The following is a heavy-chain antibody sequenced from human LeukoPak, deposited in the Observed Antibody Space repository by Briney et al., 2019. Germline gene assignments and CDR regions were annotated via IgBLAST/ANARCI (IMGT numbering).Heavy chain of an antibody. CDR1: GFTFSSYA. CDR3: AKGYHDSSNYYAPFDY. D-gene: IGHD3-22*01. CDR2: ISGSGGST. V-gene: IGHV3-23*01. Sequence: GGSLRFSCAASGFTFSSYAMSWVRQAPGKGLEWVSAISGSGGSTYYADSVKGRFTISRDKSKNTLYLQMNSLRAEDTAVFYCAKGYHDSSNYYAPFDYWGQGTLVTVSS. J-gene: IGHJ4*02.